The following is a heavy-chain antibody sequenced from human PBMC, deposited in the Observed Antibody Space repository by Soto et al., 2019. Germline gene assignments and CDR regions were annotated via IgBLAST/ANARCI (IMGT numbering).Heavy chain of an antibody. J-gene: IGHJ4*02. Sequence: GGSLRLSCAASGFTFSSYGMHWVRQAPGKGLEWVAVISYDGSNKYYADSVKGRFTISRDNSKNTLYLQMNSLRAEDTAVYYCAKDQSSYYFDYWGQGTLVTVSS. CDR2: ISYDGSNK. CDR3: AKDQSSYYFDY. CDR1: GFTFSSYG. V-gene: IGHV3-30*18. D-gene: IGHD6-6*01.